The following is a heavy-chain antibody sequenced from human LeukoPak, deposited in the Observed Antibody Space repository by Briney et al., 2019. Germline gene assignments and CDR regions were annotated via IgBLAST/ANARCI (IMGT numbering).Heavy chain of an antibody. J-gene: IGHJ3*02. CDR1: GGSISSYY. D-gene: IGHD1-26*01. Sequence: PSETLSLTCTVSGGSISSYYWSWIRQPPGKGLEWIGYIYYSGSSNYNPSLKSRVSMSVDTSKNQVSLKLSSVTAADTAVYYCARLLIAGATGGSAFDIWGQGTMVTVSS. CDR2: IYYSGSS. V-gene: IGHV4-59*01. CDR3: ARLLIAGATGGSAFDI.